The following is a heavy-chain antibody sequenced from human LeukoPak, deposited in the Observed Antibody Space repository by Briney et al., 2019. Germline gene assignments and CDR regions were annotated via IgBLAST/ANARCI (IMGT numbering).Heavy chain of an antibody. V-gene: IGHV3-33*01. CDR2: IWYDGSNK. CDR1: GFTFSSYG. Sequence: PGGSLRLSCAASGFTFSSYGMHWVRQALGKGLEWVAVIWYDGSNKYYADSVKGRFTISRDDSKNTLYVHMNSLRAEDTAVYYCARGQGKYYYDGSGYYSGYFDSWGQGTLVTVSS. D-gene: IGHD3-22*01. CDR3: ARGQGKYYYDGSGYYSGYFDS. J-gene: IGHJ4*02.